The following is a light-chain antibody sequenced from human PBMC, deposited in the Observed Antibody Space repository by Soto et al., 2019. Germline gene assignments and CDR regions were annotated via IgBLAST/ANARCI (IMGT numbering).Light chain of an antibody. V-gene: IGLV2-11*01. CDR3: CSYAGSYTV. CDR1: SSDVGGYNY. J-gene: IGLJ3*02. Sequence: QSALTQPRSVSGSPGQSVTISCTGTSSDVGGYNYVSWYQQHPGKAPKLMIYDVSKRPSGVPDRFSGSKSGNTDSLTISGLQAEDEADYYCCSYAGSYTVFGGGTQLTVL. CDR2: DVS.